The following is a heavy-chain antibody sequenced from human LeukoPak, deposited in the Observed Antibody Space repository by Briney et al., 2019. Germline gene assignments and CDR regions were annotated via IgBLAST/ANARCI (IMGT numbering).Heavy chain of an antibody. V-gene: IGHV3-30-3*01. J-gene: IGHJ4*02. CDR2: ISKDGSDK. CDR3: ARDYWWNYDY. CDR1: GFTFSNYN. D-gene: IGHD1-7*01. Sequence: GGSLRLSCAASGFTFSNYNINWVRQAPGKGLEWVAVISKDGSDKYYPGSVRGRFTISRDNSKNTIYLQMDSLRAEDTAIYYCARDYWWNYDYWGQGTLVTVSS.